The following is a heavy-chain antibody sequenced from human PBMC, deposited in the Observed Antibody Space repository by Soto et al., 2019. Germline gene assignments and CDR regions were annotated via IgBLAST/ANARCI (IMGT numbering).Heavy chain of an antibody. CDR2: IIPMLAIT. CDR1: GGTFNVYT. J-gene: IGHJ3*02. D-gene: IGHD6-13*01. CDR3: ALGSWSGETFDI. Sequence: QVQLVQSGAEVKKPGSSVKVSCKASGGTFNVYTIIWVRQAPGQGLEWMGRIIPMLAITNYAQRFQGRVTLTADTPTTTPCMELSSLTPEGTAVYYCALGSWSGETFDIWGQGTVVTVSS. V-gene: IGHV1-69*02.